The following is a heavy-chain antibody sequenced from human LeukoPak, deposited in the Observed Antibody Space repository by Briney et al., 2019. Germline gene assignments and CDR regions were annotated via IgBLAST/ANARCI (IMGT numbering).Heavy chain of an antibody. V-gene: IGHV1-69*13. CDR1: GGTFGSYT. J-gene: IGHJ4*02. CDR2: IIPLFGTT. Sequence: SVKVSCKASGGTFGSYTISWVRQAPGQGLEWMGGIIPLFGTTKYAQKFQGRVTVTADESTGTAYMELYSLMSEDTAVYYCARERDVVVVPGTILGYYFDYWGQGTLVTVSS. D-gene: IGHD3-3*01. CDR3: ARERDVVVVPGTILGYYFDY.